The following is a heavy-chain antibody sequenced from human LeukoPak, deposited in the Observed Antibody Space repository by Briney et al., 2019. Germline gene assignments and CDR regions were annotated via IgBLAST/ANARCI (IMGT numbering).Heavy chain of an antibody. Sequence: GRSLRLSCAASRFSFADATMHWVRQVPGKGLEWVSSINWNSGTMGYADSVKGRFTVSRDNAKNSLYLQMNSLKTEDTALYYCAKDPYMDVWGKGTTVTVSS. CDR3: AKDPYMDV. CDR1: RFSFADAT. V-gene: IGHV3-9*01. J-gene: IGHJ6*03. CDR2: INWNSGTM.